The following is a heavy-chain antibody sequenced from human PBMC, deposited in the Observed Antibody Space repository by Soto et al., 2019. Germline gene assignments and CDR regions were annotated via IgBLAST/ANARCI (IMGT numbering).Heavy chain of an antibody. J-gene: IGHJ6*02. Sequence: PQKISCQRSGYSFTSYWFSWDHQMPGKGLARMGRFDPSDSYTNYSPSFQGHFTISADKSISTAYLQWSSLNASAAALHYRAGPFVVGAGRGGGYNYYGMDVWDQETRVTISS. CDR1: GYSFTSYW. D-gene: IGHD6-19*01. CDR2: FDPSDSYT. V-gene: IGHV5-10-1*01. CDR3: AGPFVVGAGRGGGYNYYGMDV.